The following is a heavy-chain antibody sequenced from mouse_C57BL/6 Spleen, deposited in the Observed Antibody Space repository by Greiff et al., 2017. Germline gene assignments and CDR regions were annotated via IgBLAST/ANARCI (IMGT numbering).Heavy chain of an antibody. V-gene: IGHV1-72*01. CDR2: IDPNSGGT. Sequence: VQLQQPGAELVKPGASVKLSCKASGYTFTSYWLHWVKQRPGRGLEWIGRIDPNSGGTTYNAKFKSKATLTVGKPSSTAYMQLSSLTSEDSAVYFCARERYDGSSPYWYIDVWGKGTTVTVSS. CDR1: GYTFTSYW. J-gene: IGHJ1*03. D-gene: IGHD1-1*01. CDR3: ARERYDGSSPYWYIDV.